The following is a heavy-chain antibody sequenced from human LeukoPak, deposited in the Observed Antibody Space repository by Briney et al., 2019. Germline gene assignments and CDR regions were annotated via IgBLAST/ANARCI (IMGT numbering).Heavy chain of an antibody. CDR2: ISWNSGSI. Sequence: PGGSLRLSCAASGFTFDDYAMHWVRQAPGKGLEWVSGISWNSGSIGYADSVKGRFTISRDNAKNSLYLQMNSLRAEDTAVYYCARGVLRFLEWLPDAFDIWGQGTMVTVSS. CDR1: GFTFDDYA. D-gene: IGHD3-3*01. J-gene: IGHJ3*02. CDR3: ARGVLRFLEWLPDAFDI. V-gene: IGHV3-9*01.